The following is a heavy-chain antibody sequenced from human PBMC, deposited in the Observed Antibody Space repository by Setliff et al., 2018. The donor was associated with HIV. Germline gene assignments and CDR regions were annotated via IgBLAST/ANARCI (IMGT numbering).Heavy chain of an antibody. Sequence: TLSLTCTVSGGSMSTYYWSWIRQPPGKGLEWLALIYWDDDKRYSPSLESRLTITKDTSKNQVVLTMTNMDSVDTATYYCTHRRRDGFIPYWGQGTRVTVSS. CDR1: GGSMSTYYW. J-gene: IGHJ4*02. V-gene: IGHV2-5*08. CDR2: IYWDDDK. D-gene: IGHD2-21*01. CDR3: THRRRDGFIPY.